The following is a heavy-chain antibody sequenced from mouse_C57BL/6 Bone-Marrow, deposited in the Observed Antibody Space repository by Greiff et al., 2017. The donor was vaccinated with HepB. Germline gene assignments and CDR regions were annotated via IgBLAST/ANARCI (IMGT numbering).Heavy chain of an antibody. CDR1: GYTFTSYD. V-gene: IGHV1-85*01. D-gene: IGHD1-1*01. CDR3: ARLGTVVDY. Sequence: QVHVKQYGPELVKPGASVKLSCKASGYTFTSYDINWVKQRPGQGLEWIGWIYPRDGSTKYNEKFKGKATLTVDTSSSTAYMELHSLTSEDAAVYFCARLGTVVDYWGQGTTLTVSS. CDR2: IYPRDGST. J-gene: IGHJ2*01.